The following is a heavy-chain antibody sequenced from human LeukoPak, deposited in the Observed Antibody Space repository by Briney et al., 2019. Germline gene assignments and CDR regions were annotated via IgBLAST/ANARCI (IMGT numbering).Heavy chain of an antibody. J-gene: IGHJ4*02. V-gene: IGHV1-3*01. Sequence: ASVKVSCKASGYTFTSYAMHWVRQAPGQRLEWMGWINAGNGNTKYSQKFQGRVTITRDTSASTAYMELSSLRSEDTAVYYCARVIARRNLLDYWGQGTLVTVSS. CDR3: ARVIARRNLLDY. CDR2: INAGNGNT. D-gene: IGHD1-14*01. CDR1: GYTFTSYA.